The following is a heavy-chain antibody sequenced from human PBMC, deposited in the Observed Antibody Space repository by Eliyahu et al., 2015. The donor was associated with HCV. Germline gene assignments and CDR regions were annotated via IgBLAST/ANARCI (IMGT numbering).Heavy chain of an antibody. CDR3: AREPSKAASYYPMDV. CDR1: GYTXIGYY. D-gene: IGHD6-25*01. CDR2: VNPTTGDT. Sequence: QVQLVQSGPEVQKPGAXVTVXCXASGYTXIGYYINXXRPAPGQGLEWMGRVNPTTGDTSYAQKFQGRVTMTRDTSISTAYMDLTSLFSDDTAVYYCAREPSKAASYYPMDVWGQGTTVTVSS. V-gene: IGHV1-2*06. J-gene: IGHJ6*02.